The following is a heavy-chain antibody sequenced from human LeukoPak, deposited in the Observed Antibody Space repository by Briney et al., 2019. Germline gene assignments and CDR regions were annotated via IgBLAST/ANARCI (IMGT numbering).Heavy chain of an antibody. Sequence: GGSLRLSCAASGFTFSTNAMSWVRQAPGKGLEWVSAISGRTGSTYYSDSVKGRFTISRDNSKSTLYLQMDSLRAEDTAVYYCAKPPIAVTGTVYWGQGTLVTVSS. CDR3: AKPPIAVTGTVY. D-gene: IGHD6-19*01. V-gene: IGHV3-23*01. CDR1: GFTFSTNA. CDR2: ISGRTGST. J-gene: IGHJ4*02.